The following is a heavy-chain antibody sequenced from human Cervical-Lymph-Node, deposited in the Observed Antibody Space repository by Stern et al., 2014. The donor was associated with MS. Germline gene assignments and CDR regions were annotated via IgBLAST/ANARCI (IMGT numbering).Heavy chain of an antibody. CDR3: ATDRDDFRSGYSAPTKGYGLDV. Sequence: VQLLESGAEVKKPGASVKVSCKVSGYTLTELSMHWVRQAPGKGLEWMGGFDPADGETIYAQKFQGRVTMTEDTSTDTAYMELSSLRSEDTAVYYCATDRDDFRSGYSAPTKGYGLDVWGQGTTVTVTS. V-gene: IGHV1-24*01. D-gene: IGHD3-3*01. J-gene: IGHJ6*02. CDR2: FDPADGET. CDR1: GYTLTELS.